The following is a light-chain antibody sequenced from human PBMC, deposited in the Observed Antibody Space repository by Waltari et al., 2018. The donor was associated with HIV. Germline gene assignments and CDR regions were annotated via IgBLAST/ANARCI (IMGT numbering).Light chain of an antibody. J-gene: IGKJ2*01. CDR3: QHFDTSLPKYT. Sequence: EFVLTQSPGTLSLSPGERATLSCRASQSVSSSYLAWYQQRPGQAPRLRIYGASSRAAGIPDRFTGSGSGTDFTLTISRLEPEDFAVYYCQHFDTSLPKYTFGQGTKLEIK. CDR2: GAS. CDR1: QSVSSSY. V-gene: IGKV3-20*01.